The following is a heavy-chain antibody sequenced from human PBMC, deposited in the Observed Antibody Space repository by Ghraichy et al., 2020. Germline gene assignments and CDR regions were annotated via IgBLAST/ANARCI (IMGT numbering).Heavy chain of an antibody. CDR2: INHSGST. CDR3: ARRGDSGVDY. CDR1: GGSFSGYY. D-gene: IGHD4-17*01. V-gene: IGHV4-34*01. J-gene: IGHJ4*02. Sequence: SETLSLTCAVYGGSFSGYYWSWIRQPPGKGLEWIGEINHSGSTNYNPSLKSRVTISVDTSKNQFSLKLSSVTAADTAVYYCARRGDSGVDYWGQGTLVTVSS.